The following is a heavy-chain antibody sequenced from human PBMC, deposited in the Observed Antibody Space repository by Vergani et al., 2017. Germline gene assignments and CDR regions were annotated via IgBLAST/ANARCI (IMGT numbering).Heavy chain of an antibody. J-gene: IGHJ4*01. V-gene: IGHV3-9*02. D-gene: IGHD3-3*01. Sequence: EVQLEESGGGLVLPGRSLRLSCVASGFTSAGYAMHWVRQAPGKGLEWVSGISWNSNSEDYADSVEGRFTISRDNAKNSVFLQMSSLTSEDTAVYYCAKSDKRGVAIIEYFFDHWGHGSLVTVSS. CDR2: ISWNSNSE. CDR3: AKSDKRGVAIIEYFFDH. CDR1: GFTSAGYA.